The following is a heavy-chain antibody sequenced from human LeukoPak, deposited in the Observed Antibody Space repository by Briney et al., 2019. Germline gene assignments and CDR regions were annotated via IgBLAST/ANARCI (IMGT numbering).Heavy chain of an antibody. CDR3: TRTRGETAVNPDV. CDR1: GFTFSSYA. V-gene: IGHV3-23*01. CDR2: ISGSGGST. J-gene: IGHJ6*02. Sequence: GGSLRLSCAASGFTFSSYAMSWVRQAPGKGLEWVSAISGSGGSTYYADSVKGRFTISRDISKNTVYLQMNSLRAEDTAIYYCTRTRGETAVNPDVWGQGTTVTVSS. D-gene: IGHD6-19*01.